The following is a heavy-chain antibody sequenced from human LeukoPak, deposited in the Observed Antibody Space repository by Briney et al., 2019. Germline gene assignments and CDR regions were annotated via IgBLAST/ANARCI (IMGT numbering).Heavy chain of an antibody. CDR1: GFTFSNFW. D-gene: IGHD4-17*01. CDR3: AKERQTGDYFTSDY. CDR2: INGRGIT. Sequence: GGSLRLSCTASGFTFSNFWMGWVRQAPGEGLEWLSAINGRGITYYAGSVKGRFTISRDNSENTLYLQMNSLTVDDTAVYFCAKERQTGDYFTSDYWGQGTLVTVSS. J-gene: IGHJ4*02. V-gene: IGHV3-23*01.